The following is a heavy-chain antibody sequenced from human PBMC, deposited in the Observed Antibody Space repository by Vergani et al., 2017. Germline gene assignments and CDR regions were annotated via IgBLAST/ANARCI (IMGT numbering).Heavy chain of an antibody. D-gene: IGHD3-10*01. V-gene: IGHV3-30*18. CDR3: AKDYGSGNRQRGMDV. Sequence: QVQLVESGGGVVQPGRSLRLFCAASGFTFSSYGMHWVRQAPGKGLEWVAVISYDGSNKYYADSVKGRFTISRDNSKNTLYLQMNSLRAEDTAVYYCAKDYGSGNRQRGMDVWGQGTTVTVSS. J-gene: IGHJ6*02. CDR2: ISYDGSNK. CDR1: GFTFSSYG.